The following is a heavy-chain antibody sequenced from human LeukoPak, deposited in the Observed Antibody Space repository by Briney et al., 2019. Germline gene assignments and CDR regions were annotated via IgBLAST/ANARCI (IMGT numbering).Heavy chain of an antibody. V-gene: IGHV3-23*01. CDR1: GFTFSIYA. Sequence: GGSLRLSCAASGFTFSIYAMNWVRQAPGKGLEWVSDISGSGDDTNYADSVKGRFTFSRDNSKNTLYLQMNSLRAEDTAVYYCAKGRQNFDYWGQGTLVTVSS. J-gene: IGHJ4*02. CDR3: AKGRQNFDY. CDR2: ISGSGDDT.